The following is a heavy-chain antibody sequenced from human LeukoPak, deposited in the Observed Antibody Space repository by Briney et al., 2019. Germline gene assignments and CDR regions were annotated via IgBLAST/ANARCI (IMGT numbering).Heavy chain of an antibody. Sequence: SETLSLTCTVSGGSISSSSHYWGWIRQPPGKGLEWIGSISNSGSTYYNPSLKSRVTISVDTSNNQFSLKLSSVTAADTAVYYCARVLRYFDWLQNWFDPWGQGTLVTVSS. CDR2: ISNSGST. CDR3: ARVLRYFDWLQNWFDP. D-gene: IGHD3-9*01. CDR1: GGSISSSSHY. V-gene: IGHV4-39*07. J-gene: IGHJ5*02.